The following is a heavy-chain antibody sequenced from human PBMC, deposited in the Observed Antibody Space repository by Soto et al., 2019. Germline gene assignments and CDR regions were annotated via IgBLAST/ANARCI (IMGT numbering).Heavy chain of an antibody. CDR2: SSNSGTYT. CDR1: VFTFSEYY. Sequence: GARRVSGAASVFTFSEYYMSWIRQAPGKGLEWLSYSSNSGTYTRYADSVKGRFSISRDNAKNSLFLQINSLRGEDTAIYYCARSGDNYNVLDYWGQGTPVTVSS. V-gene: IGHV3-11*06. CDR3: ARSGDNYNVLDY. D-gene: IGHD3-10*02. J-gene: IGHJ4*02.